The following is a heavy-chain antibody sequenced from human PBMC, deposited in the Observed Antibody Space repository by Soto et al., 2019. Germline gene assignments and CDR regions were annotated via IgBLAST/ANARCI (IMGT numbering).Heavy chain of an antibody. Sequence: EVQLVESGGGLLQPGGSLRLSCAASGFTFGKYWMHWVRQAPGKGLVWVSRINDYATTINYADSVKGRFTISRDNAKNTLYLQMNSLKVEYTAVYYCTRGGLDAFDFWGQGALVTVSS. CDR1: GFTFGKYW. CDR3: TRGGLDAFDF. CDR2: INDYATTI. J-gene: IGHJ4*02. V-gene: IGHV3-74*01. D-gene: IGHD1-1*01.